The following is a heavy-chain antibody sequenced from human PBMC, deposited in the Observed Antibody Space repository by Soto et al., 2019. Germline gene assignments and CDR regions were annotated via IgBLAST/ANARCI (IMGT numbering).Heavy chain of an antibody. V-gene: IGHV4-31*03. J-gene: IGHJ5*02. CDR1: GGSISSGVYY. CDR2: IYYSGST. D-gene: IGHD3-22*01. CDR3: AREKDSSGLGGLNWFDP. Sequence: LSLTCTVSGGSISSGVYYWSWIRQHPGKGLEWIGYIYYSGSTYYNPSLKSRVTISVDTSKNQFSLKLSSVTAADTAVYYCAREKDSSGLGGLNWFDPWGQGTLVTVSS.